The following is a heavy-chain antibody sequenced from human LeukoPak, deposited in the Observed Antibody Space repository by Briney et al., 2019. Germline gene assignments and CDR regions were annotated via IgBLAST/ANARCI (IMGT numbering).Heavy chain of an antibody. D-gene: IGHD6-13*01. CDR2: INHSGST. Sequence: SETLSLTCAVYGGSFSGYYWSWIRHPPGKGMEWVGEINHSGSTNYNPSLKSRLTISVDTSKNQFSLQLSSVTAADTAVYYCASRRSRIAAAGIGHFQHWGQGTLVTVSS. V-gene: IGHV4-34*01. CDR1: GGSFSGYY. CDR3: ASRRSRIAAAGIGHFQH. J-gene: IGHJ1*01.